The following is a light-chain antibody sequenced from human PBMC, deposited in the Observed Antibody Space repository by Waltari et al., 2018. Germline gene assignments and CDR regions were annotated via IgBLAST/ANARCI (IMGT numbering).Light chain of an antibody. CDR1: QSVGGN. Sequence: ERVLTQSPDTLSVSPGERATLSCRASQSVGGNVAWYQQRPGQAPRLLIFGASIRASGIPASFSGSGSGTEFTFTISSLESEDFAVYYWLQYNNWPRTFGQGTKVEV. J-gene: IGKJ1*01. CDR3: LQYNNWPRT. CDR2: GAS. V-gene: IGKV3-15*01.